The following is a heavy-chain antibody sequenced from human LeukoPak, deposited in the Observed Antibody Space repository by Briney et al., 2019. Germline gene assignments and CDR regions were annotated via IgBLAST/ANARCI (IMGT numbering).Heavy chain of an antibody. CDR2: INPNSGGT. V-gene: IGHV1-2*02. Sequence: ASVKVSCKASGYTFTGYYMHWVRQAPGQGLEWMGWINPNSGGTNYAQKLQGRVTMTTDTSTSTAYMELRSLRSDDTAVYYCARVDIVVVPAAIRSTYYYYGMDVWGQGTTVTVSS. CDR1: GYTFTGYY. D-gene: IGHD2-2*03. J-gene: IGHJ6*02. CDR3: ARVDIVVVPAAIRSTYYYYGMDV.